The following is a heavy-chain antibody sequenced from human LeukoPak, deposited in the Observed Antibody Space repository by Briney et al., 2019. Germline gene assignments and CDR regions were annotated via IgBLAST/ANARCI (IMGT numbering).Heavy chain of an antibody. CDR3: ASAAGPFDH. CDR1: GLSFSDYG. V-gene: IGHV3-33*01. J-gene: IGHJ4*02. CDR2: IWSDGSNK. Sequence: PGGSLRLSCAASGLSFSDYGMHWVRQAPGKGLEWVAVIWSDGSNKCYADSVKGRFTISRDNSKNTLYLQMNTLGADDTAVYFCASAAGPFDHWGQGTLVTVSS. D-gene: IGHD6-13*01.